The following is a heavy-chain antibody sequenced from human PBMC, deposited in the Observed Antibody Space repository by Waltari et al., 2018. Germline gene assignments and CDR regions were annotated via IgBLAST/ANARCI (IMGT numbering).Heavy chain of an antibody. J-gene: IGHJ4*02. D-gene: IGHD1-1*01. V-gene: IGHV3-23*01. Sequence: EVQLLESGGGLVQPGGSLRLSCAASGFTFSSYAMGWVRQAPGKGLEWVSAISGSGGSTYYADSVKGRFTISRDNSKNTLYLQMSSLKASDTAMYYCARHQGMNDEAFDYWGQGTLVTVSS. CDR2: ISGSGGST. CDR3: ARHQGMNDEAFDY. CDR1: GFTFSSYA.